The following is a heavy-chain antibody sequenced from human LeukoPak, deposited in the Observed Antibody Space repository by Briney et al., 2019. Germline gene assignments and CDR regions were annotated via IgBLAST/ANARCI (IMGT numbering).Heavy chain of an antibody. J-gene: IGHJ5*02. Sequence: GGSLRLSCAASGFIVSTTYMSWVRQAPGKGLEWVSVIYSGGSTYYADSVKGRFTISRDSSKNTLYLQMNRLRAEDKAVYYCARGDGGSGRGWFDPWGQGTLVTVSS. V-gene: IGHV3-53*01. D-gene: IGHD6-19*01. CDR2: IYSGGST. CDR1: GFIVSTTY. CDR3: ARGDGGSGRGWFDP.